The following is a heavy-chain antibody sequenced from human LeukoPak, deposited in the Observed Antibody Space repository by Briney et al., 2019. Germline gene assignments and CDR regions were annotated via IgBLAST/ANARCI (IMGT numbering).Heavy chain of an antibody. V-gene: IGHV4-34*01. D-gene: IGHD2-2*03. CDR2: INHSGST. CDR3: ARGATGYCSSTRCYVGWFDP. J-gene: IGHJ5*02. CDR1: GGSFSGYY. Sequence: SETLSLTCAVYGGSFSGYYWSWIRQPPGKGLEWIGEINHSGSTNYNPSLKSRVTISVDTSKNQSSLKLSSVTAADTAVYYCARGATGYCSSTRCYVGWFDPWGQGTLVTVSS.